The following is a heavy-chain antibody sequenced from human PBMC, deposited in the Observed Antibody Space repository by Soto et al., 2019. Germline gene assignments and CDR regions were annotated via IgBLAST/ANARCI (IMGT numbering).Heavy chain of an antibody. D-gene: IGHD2-8*02. CDR3: ARDKITGLFDY. CDR1: GGPINNYY. CDR2: IFYNGST. J-gene: IGHJ4*02. V-gene: IGHV4-59*12. Sequence: LSLTCTVSGGPINNYYWSWIRQSPGRGLEYIGYIFYNGSTNYNPSLKSRVTISVDTSKNQFSLKLTSVTAADTAVYYCARDKITGLFDYWGQGTLVTVSS.